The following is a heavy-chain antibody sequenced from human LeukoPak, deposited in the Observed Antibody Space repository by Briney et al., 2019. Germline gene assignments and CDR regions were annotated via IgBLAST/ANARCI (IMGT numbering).Heavy chain of an antibody. V-gene: IGHV1-18*01. CDR3: ARTSHRGADAFDI. CDR1: GYTFTNYV. J-gene: IGHJ3*02. D-gene: IGHD3-10*01. CDR2: ISAYNGNT. Sequence: ASVKVSCKASGYTFTNYVSNWVRQAPGQGLEWMGWISAYNGNTNYAQKLQGRVTMTTDTSTSTVYMELRSLRSDDTAVYYCARTSHRGADAFDIWGQGTLVTVSS.